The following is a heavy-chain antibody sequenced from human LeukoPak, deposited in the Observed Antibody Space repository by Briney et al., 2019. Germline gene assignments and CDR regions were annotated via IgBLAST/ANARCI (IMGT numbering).Heavy chain of an antibody. CDR1: GFTLSWYW. CDR3: ARSPVVGFDY. V-gene: IGHV3-7*01. CDR2: IKQDGSEK. J-gene: IGHJ4*02. D-gene: IGHD2-15*01. Sequence: GGSLRLSCAASGFTLSWYWMSWVRQAPGKGLEWVANIKQDGSEKYYVDSVEGRFTISRDNAKNSLYLKMNSLRAEDTAVYYCARSPVVGFDYWGQGTLVTVSS.